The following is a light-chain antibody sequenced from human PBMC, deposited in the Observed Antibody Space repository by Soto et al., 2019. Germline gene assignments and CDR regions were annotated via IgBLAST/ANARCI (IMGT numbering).Light chain of an antibody. CDR1: SSDVGSYNL. V-gene: IGLV2-23*02. CDR2: EVN. J-gene: IGLJ2*01. Sequence: QSALTQPASVSGSPGQSITISCTGTSSDVGSYNLVSWYQHRPGKAPQLMIYEVNKRPSGVSDRFSGSTSGNTASLTVCGLQAEDEAAYYCCSYAGSSSVLFGGGTKVTVL. CDR3: CSYAGSSSVL.